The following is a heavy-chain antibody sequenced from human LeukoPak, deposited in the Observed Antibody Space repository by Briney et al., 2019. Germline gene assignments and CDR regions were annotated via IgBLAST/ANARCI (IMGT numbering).Heavy chain of an antibody. D-gene: IGHD2-15*01. CDR1: GFTFSSYA. J-gene: IGHJ4*02. CDR3: AKATGYCSGGSCYSGGGDY. CDR2: ISGSGGST. Sequence: GGSLRLSCAASGFTFSSYAMSWVRQAPGKGLEWVSAISGSGGSTYYADSVKGRFTISRDNSKNTLYLQTNSLRAEDTAVYYCAKATGYCSGGSCYSGGGDYWGQGTLVTVSS. V-gene: IGHV3-23*01.